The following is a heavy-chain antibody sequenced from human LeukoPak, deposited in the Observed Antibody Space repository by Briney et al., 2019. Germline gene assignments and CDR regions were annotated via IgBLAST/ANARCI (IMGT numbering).Heavy chain of an antibody. CDR1: GFTFSNAW. D-gene: IGHD2-2*01. V-gene: IGHV3-15*01. Sequence: PGGSPRLSCAASGFTFSNAWMSWVRQAPGKGLEWVGRIKSKTDGGTTDYAAPVKGRFTISRDDSKNTLYLQMNSLKTEDTAVYYCTALYCSSTSCPFDYWGQGTLVTVSS. J-gene: IGHJ4*02. CDR3: TALYCSSTSCPFDY. CDR2: IKSKTDGGTT.